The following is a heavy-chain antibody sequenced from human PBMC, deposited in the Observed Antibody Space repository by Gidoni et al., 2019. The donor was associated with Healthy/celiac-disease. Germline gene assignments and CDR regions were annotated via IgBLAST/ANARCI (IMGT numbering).Heavy chain of an antibody. V-gene: IGHV4-59*01. CDR2: IYYSGST. CDR3: ARSQSGGSYDY. D-gene: IGHD2-8*02. J-gene: IGHJ4*02. CDR1: GGSLSSYY. Sequence: QVQLQASGPGLVKPSETLSLTCTLSGGSLSSYYWSWIRQPPGKGLEWIVYIYYSGSTNYNPSLKSRVTISVDTSKNQFSLKLSSVTAADTAVYYCARSQSGGSYDYWGQGTLVTVSS.